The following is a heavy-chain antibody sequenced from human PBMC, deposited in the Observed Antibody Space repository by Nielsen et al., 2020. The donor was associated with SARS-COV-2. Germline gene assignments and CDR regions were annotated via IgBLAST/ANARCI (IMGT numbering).Heavy chain of an antibody. J-gene: IGHJ4*02. V-gene: IGHV4-31*03. CDR3: ARGRRYYDSSGYYFDY. CDR2: IYYSGST. D-gene: IGHD3-22*01. CDR1: GGSISSGDYY. Sequence: SETLSLTCTVSGGSISSGDYYWSWIRQHPGKGLEWIGYIYYSGSTYYNPSLKSRVTISVDTSKNQFSLKLSSVTAADTAVYYCARGRRYYDSSGYYFDYWGQGTLVTVSS.